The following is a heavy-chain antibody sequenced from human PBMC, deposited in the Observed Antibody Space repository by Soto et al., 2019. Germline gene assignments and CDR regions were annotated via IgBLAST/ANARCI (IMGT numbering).Heavy chain of an antibody. CDR2: INHSGST. CDR3: ARGLITGTTYAFDI. V-gene: IGHV4-34*01. Sequence: SETLSLTCAVYGGSFSGYYWSWIRQPPGKGLEWIGEINHSGSTNYNPSLKSRVTISVDTSKNQFSLKLSSVTAADTAVYYCARGLITGTTYAFDIWGQGTMVTVSS. D-gene: IGHD1-7*01. CDR1: GGSFSGYY. J-gene: IGHJ3*02.